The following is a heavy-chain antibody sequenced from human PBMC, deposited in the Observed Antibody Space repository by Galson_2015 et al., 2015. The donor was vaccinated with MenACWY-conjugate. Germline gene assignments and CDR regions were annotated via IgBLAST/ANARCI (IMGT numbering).Heavy chain of an antibody. Sequence: SLRLSCAGSGFTFGTNWMYWVRQAPGKGLEWVANIKEDGSVKYYVDSVKGRFTISRDNSRNSLYLQMNSLSVEDTAVYYCARVIPRKYTTTWNVYYFDYWGQGTLVTVSS. V-gene: IGHV3-7*05. CDR2: IKEDGSVK. CDR1: GFTFGTNW. D-gene: IGHD1-1*01. CDR3: ARVIPRKYTTTWNVYYFDY. J-gene: IGHJ4*02.